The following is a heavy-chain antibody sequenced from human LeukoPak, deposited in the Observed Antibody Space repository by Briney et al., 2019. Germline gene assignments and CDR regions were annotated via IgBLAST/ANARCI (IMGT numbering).Heavy chain of an antibody. J-gene: IGHJ6*03. CDR3: ARGPERDYYYYYYMDV. CDR2: ISSSGSTI. D-gene: IGHD1-1*01. CDR1: GFTFSSYS. Sequence: GGSLRLSCAASGFTFSSYSMNWVRQAPGKGLEWVSYISSSGSTIYYADSVKGRFTISRDNAKNSLYLQMNSLRAEDTAVYYCARGPERDYYYYYYMDVWGKGTTVTISS. V-gene: IGHV3-48*04.